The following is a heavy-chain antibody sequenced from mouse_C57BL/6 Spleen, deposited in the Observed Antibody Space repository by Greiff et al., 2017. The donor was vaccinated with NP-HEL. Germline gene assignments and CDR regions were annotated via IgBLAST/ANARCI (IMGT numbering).Heavy chain of an antibody. CDR3: ARRGDYDVDYAMDY. CDR2: INPYNGGT. D-gene: IGHD2-4*01. Sequence: EVQLQQSGPVLVKPGASVKMSCKASGYTFTDYYMNWVKQSHGKSLEWIGVINPYNGGTSYNQKFKGKATLTVDKSSSTAYMELNSLTSEDSAVYYCARRGDYDVDYAMDYWGQGTSVTVSS. CDR1: GYTFTDYY. J-gene: IGHJ4*01. V-gene: IGHV1-19*01.